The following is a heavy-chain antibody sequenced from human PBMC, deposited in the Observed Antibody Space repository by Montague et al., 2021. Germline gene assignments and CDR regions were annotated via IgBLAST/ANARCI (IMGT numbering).Heavy chain of an antibody. CDR3: ARRLGIRAPFDY. D-gene: IGHD7-27*01. Sequence: SETLSLTCTVTGGSISGFYWSWIRQSPEKELEWIGYIYDSGTTNYNPSLKSRVTISADTSMNQFSLNLRSVTAADTAVYFCARRLGIRAPFDYWGQGTLVTVSS. CDR1: GGSISGFY. CDR2: IYDSGTT. V-gene: IGHV4-59*08. J-gene: IGHJ4*02.